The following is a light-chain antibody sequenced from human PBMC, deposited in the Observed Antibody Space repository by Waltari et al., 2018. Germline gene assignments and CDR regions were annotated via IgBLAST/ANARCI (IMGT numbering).Light chain of an antibody. V-gene: IGKV1-39*01. Sequence: DIQMTQSPSSLSASVGDRVTITCRASQGISSYLNWYQHKPGKAPKPLIYAASSLQSGVPSRFSGSGSGTDFTLTISSLQPEDFATYYCQQSYSTPPWTFGQGTKVEIK. J-gene: IGKJ1*01. CDR3: QQSYSTPPWT. CDR1: QGISSY. CDR2: AAS.